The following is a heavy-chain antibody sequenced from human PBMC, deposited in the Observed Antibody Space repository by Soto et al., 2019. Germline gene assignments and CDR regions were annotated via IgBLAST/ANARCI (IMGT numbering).Heavy chain of an antibody. J-gene: IGHJ4*02. Sequence: ASVKVSCKASGYTFTSYGISWVRQAPGQGLEWMGWISAYNGNTNYAQKLQGRVTMTTDTSTSTAYMELRSLRSDDTAVYYCARDRKSTQGLPQIDYWGQGTLVTVSS. CDR1: GYTFTSYG. V-gene: IGHV1-18*01. CDR2: ISAYNGNT. CDR3: ARDRKSTQGLPQIDY.